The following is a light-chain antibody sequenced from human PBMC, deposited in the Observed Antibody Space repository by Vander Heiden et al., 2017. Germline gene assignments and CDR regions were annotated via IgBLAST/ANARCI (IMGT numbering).Light chain of an antibody. J-gene: IGLJ2*01. CDR3: EAWDDSMKV. CDR2: RNN. V-gene: IGLV1-47*01. Sequence: QSVLTQPPSASGTPGQRVTISCSGSSSNIGSNYVYWYQQLPGTAPKRRIDRNNQRPSGVPDRVSGSKSGTSASMAISGLRSEDEADDDCEAWDDSMKVFGGGTQLTGL. CDR1: SSNIGSNY.